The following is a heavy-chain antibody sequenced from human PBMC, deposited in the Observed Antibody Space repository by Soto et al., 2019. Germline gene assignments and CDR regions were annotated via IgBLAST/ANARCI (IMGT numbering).Heavy chain of an antibody. Sequence: PSETLSLTCTFSGGSIISGDYYWSWIRQPPGKGLEWIGYIYYSGSTYYNPSLKSRVIISVDTSKNQFSLKLSSVTAADTAVYYCASGDSRYFDWFPLTDWGQGTLVTVSS. CDR2: IYYSGST. CDR3: ASGDSRYFDWFPLTD. D-gene: IGHD3-9*01. V-gene: IGHV4-30-4*01. CDR1: GGSIISGDYY. J-gene: IGHJ4*02.